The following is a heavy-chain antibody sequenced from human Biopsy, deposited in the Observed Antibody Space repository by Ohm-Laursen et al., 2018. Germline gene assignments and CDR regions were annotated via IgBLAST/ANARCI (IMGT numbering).Heavy chain of an antibody. V-gene: IGHV3-33*08. J-gene: IGHJ5*02. CDR3: ATEVVPAGIGGHWLDP. CDR1: GFTFNNYG. D-gene: IGHD2-2*01. Sequence: SLRLSCAASGFTFNNYGMQWVRQAPGKGLEWVAFIFYNGSNTYYADSVKGRFTISRDNSRDTLYLQMSSLRAEDTAVYYCATEVVPAGIGGHWLDPWGQGTLVTVSS. CDR2: IFYNGSNT.